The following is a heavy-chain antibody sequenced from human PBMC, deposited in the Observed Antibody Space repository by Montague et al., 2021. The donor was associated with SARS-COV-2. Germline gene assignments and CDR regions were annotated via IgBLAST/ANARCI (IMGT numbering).Heavy chain of an antibody. J-gene: IGHJ4*02. CDR1: GDSISGFY. D-gene: IGHD2-2*01. Sequence: SETLSLTCTVSGDSISGFYWSWIRQSPGKGLEWIGYTYYTGSTXSXPHLNSRISMSVDTFRNELSLKLSSVTAADTALYYCARFTTSGFDYWGQGILVTVSS. V-gene: IGHV4-59*01. CDR2: TYYTGST. CDR3: ARFTTSGFDY.